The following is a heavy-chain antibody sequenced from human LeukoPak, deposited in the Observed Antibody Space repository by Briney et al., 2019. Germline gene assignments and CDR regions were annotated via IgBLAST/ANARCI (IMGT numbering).Heavy chain of an antibody. V-gene: IGHV1-2*02. CDR2: INPDSGGT. CDR3: ARAGGNSAAFAFDY. Sequence: ASVKGSWKTSGYTFTGYYIHCVRQAPGQGLEWMACINPDSGGTNYAQKFQGRVTMTRDTSISTAYMELSRLTSDDTAVYYCARAGGNSAAFAFDYWGQGTLVTVSS. CDR1: GYTFTGYY. D-gene: IGHD4-23*01. J-gene: IGHJ4*02.